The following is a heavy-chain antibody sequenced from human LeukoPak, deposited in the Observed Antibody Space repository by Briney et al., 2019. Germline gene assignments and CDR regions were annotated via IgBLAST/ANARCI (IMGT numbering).Heavy chain of an antibody. Sequence: SETLSLTCTVSGGSISSTIYYWSWIRQPPGKGLEWIGSIYYSGSTNYNPSLKSRVTISVDTSKNQFSLKLSSVTAADTAVYYCARDRWGSTSSESRTDYYYYYMDVWGKGTTVTVSS. CDR3: ARDRWGSTSSESRTDYYYYYMDV. CDR2: IYYSGST. J-gene: IGHJ6*03. V-gene: IGHV4-61*01. CDR1: GGSISSTIYY. D-gene: IGHD6-6*01.